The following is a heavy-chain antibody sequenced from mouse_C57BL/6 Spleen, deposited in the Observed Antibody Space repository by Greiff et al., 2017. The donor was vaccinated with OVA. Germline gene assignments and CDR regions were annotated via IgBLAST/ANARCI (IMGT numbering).Heavy chain of an antibody. V-gene: IGHV3-6*01. CDR3: ARRSYAMDY. CDR1: GYSITSGYY. J-gene: IGHJ4*01. CDR2: ISYDGSN. Sequence: EVQLVESGPGLVKPSQPLSLTCSVTGYSITSGYYWNWIRQFPGNKLEWMGYISYDGSNNYNPSLKNRISITRDTSKNQFFLKLNSVTTEDTATYYCARRSYAMDYWGQGTSVTVSS.